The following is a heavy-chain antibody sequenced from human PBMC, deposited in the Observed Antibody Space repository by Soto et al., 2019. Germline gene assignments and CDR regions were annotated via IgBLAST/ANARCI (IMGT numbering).Heavy chain of an antibody. D-gene: IGHD6-6*01. CDR1: GFTFDDYT. Sequence: PGGSLRLSCAASGFTFDDYTMHWVRQAPGKGLEWVSLISWDGGSTYYADSVKGRFTISRDNSKNSLYLQMNSLRTEDTALYYCAKDIAPESSSPLFDYWGQGTLVTVSS. V-gene: IGHV3-43*01. CDR2: ISWDGGST. CDR3: AKDIAPESSSPLFDY. J-gene: IGHJ4*02.